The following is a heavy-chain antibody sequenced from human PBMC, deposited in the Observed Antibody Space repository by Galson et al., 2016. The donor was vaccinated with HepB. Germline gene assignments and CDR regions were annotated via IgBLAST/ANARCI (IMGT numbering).Heavy chain of an antibody. CDR3: VRGGSASYSTFDF. Sequence: PALVKPTQTLTLTCTFSGFSLSTDGMRVSWIRQPPGKALEWLARIDWDDDKFYSTSLKTRLTISRATSSNQVVLIMTNMDPVDTGTYYCVRGGSASYSTFDFWGQGTMVTVSS. J-gene: IGHJ3*01. D-gene: IGHD1-26*01. CDR2: IDWDDDK. V-gene: IGHV2-70*04. CDR1: GFSLSTDGMR.